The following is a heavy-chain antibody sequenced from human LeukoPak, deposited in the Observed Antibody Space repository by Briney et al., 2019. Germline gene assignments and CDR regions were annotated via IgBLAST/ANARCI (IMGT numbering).Heavy chain of an antibody. CDR3: ARGRIVKKFGFDY. CDR2: IPSDGIQK. Sequence: GGALRLSCAASVGTFSTYGFHWVRQAPGKGLEGVALIPSDGIQKIYGESVNGRFTISSDNSKNTLYLEVSSLRAEDTAVYFCARGRIVKKFGFDYWGQGSRVTVSS. J-gene: IGHJ4*02. V-gene: IGHV3-30*03. CDR1: VGTFSTYG. D-gene: IGHD3-10*01.